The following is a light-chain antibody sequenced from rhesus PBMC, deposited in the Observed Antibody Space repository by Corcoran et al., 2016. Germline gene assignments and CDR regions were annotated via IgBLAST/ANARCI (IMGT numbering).Light chain of an antibody. V-gene: IGLV2-13*03. Sequence: QAAPTQSPSVSGSPGQSVTISCTGSSSDIGGYDRVSWYQQYPGKAPKLMIYEVSERPSGVSSRFSGSKSGNTASLTFSGLQAEDEADYYCSSYVSSTTLYIFGVGTRLTVL. CDR2: EVS. J-gene: IGLJ1*01. CDR3: SSYVSSTTLYI. CDR1: SSDIGGYDR.